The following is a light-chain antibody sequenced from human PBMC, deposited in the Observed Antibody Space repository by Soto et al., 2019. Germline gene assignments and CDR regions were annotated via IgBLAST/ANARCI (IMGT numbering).Light chain of an antibody. CDR3: CSYTTSSTDV. CDR2: EVN. Sequence: QSVLTQPASVAGSPGQSITISCTGTSSDVGGYNYVSWYQQHPDKAPKLILYEVNNRPSGVSNRFSGSKSGNTASLTISGLQAEDEADYYCCSYTTSSTDVFGTGTKVTVL. CDR1: SSDVGGYNY. V-gene: IGLV2-14*01. J-gene: IGLJ1*01.